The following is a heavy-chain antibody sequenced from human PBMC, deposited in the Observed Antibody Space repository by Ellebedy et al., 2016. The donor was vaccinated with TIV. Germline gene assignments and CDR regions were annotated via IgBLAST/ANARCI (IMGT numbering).Heavy chain of an antibody. D-gene: IGHD5-24*01. CDR2: ISYIGYT. Sequence: SETLSLTXSVSGDSITSYYWSWIRQPPGKGLEWIGYISYIGYTDYNPSLKSRVTISEDTSKNQFSLQLTSVTAADTAAYYCARVNSMDWFDPWGQGTLVIVSS. V-gene: IGHV4-59*01. CDR1: GDSITSYY. J-gene: IGHJ5*02. CDR3: ARVNSMDWFDP.